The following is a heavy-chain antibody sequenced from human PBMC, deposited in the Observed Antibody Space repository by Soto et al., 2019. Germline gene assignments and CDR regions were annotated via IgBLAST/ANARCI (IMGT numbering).Heavy chain of an antibody. Sequence: ASVKVSCQASGYTFTSYGISWVRKAPGQGLEWMGWISAYNGNTNYAQKLQGRVTMTTDTSTSTAYMELRSLRSDDTAVYYCARVLCSSSSCYGLFSWFDPWGQGTLVTVSS. CDR1: GYTFTSYG. D-gene: IGHD2-2*01. CDR3: ARVLCSSSSCYGLFSWFDP. V-gene: IGHV1-18*01. CDR2: ISAYNGNT. J-gene: IGHJ5*02.